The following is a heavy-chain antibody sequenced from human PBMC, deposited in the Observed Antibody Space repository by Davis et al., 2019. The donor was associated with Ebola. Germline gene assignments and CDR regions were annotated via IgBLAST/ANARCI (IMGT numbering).Heavy chain of an antibody. CDR2: ISAYNGNT. Sequence: AASVKVSCKASGYTFRNSAISWVRQAPGQGLEWMGWISAYNGNTNYAQILQGRVTMTTDTSTGTAYMELRSLRSDDTAVYFCARTSIVGTTTTASDIWGQGTRVNVSS. V-gene: IGHV1-18*01. CDR3: ARTSIVGTTTTASDI. D-gene: IGHD1-26*01. J-gene: IGHJ3*02. CDR1: GYTFRNSA.